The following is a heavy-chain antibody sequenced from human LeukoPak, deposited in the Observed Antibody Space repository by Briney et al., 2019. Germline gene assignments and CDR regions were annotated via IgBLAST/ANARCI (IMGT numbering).Heavy chain of an antibody. V-gene: IGHV4-30-4*07. CDR3: ARAGDYYDSSGPPTSVDY. D-gene: IGHD3-22*01. CDR2: IYYSGST. CDR1: GGSISSGGYS. J-gene: IGHJ4*02. Sequence: SETLSLTCAVSGGSISSGGYSWSWIRQPPGKGLEWIGYIYYSGSTYYNPSLKSRVTISVDTSKNQFSLKLSSVTAADTAVYYCARAGDYYDSSGPPTSVDYWGQGTLVTVSS.